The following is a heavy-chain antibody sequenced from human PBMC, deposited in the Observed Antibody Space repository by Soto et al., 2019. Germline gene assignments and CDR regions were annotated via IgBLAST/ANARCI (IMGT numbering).Heavy chain of an antibody. CDR2: IYYSGST. Sequence: QVQLQESGPGLVKPSQTLSLTCPVSGGSISSGGYYWNWIRQHQGKGLEWIGYIYYSGSTYYTPSLTSRVSMSVYTSKNQVSLKLSSVTDADTAVYYCARSVFPWGQGTRVTVSS. CDR3: ARSVFP. J-gene: IGHJ5*02. V-gene: IGHV4-31*03. CDR1: GGSISSGGYY.